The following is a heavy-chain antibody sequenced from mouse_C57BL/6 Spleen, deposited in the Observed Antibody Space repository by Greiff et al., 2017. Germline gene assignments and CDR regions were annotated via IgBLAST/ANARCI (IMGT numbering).Heavy chain of an antibody. CDR3: VRNYYGSSPWYFDV. Sequence: EVMLVESGGGLVQPKGSLKLSCAASGFSFNTYAMNWVRQAPGKGLEWVARIRSKSNNYATYYADSVKDRFTISRDDSESMLYLQMNNLKTEDTAMYYCVRNYYGSSPWYFDVWGTGTTVTVSS. J-gene: IGHJ1*03. CDR1: GFSFNTYA. D-gene: IGHD1-1*01. V-gene: IGHV10-1*01. CDR2: IRSKSNNYAT.